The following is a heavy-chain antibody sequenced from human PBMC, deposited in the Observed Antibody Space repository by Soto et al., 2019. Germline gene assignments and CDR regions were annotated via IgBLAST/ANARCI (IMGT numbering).Heavy chain of an antibody. D-gene: IGHD4-17*01. CDR2: SRDKVHSHTT. CDR3: AKGVESTGYFDY. V-gene: IGHV3-72*01. CDR1: GFTFSDHY. Sequence: EVQLAESGGGLVQPGGSLRLSCAASGFTFSDHYMDWVRQAPGKGLEWVGRSRDKVHSHTTEYAASVKGRFTISRGDSENALYLQMNSLNTDDTAVYYCAKGVESTGYFDYWGQGTLVTVSS. J-gene: IGHJ4*02.